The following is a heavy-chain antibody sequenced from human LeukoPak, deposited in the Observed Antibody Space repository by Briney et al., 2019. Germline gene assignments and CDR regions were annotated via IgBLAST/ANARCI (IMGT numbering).Heavy chain of an antibody. CDR3: QFSTSTVDY. CDR2: IWYDGSNK. Sequence: PGGSLRLSCAASGFTFSSYGMHWVRQAPGKGLEWVAVIWYDGSNKYYADSVKGRFTISRDNSKNTLYLQMNSLRAEDTAVYYCQFSTSTVDYWGQGTLVTVSS. V-gene: IGHV3-33*01. D-gene: IGHD2-2*01. CDR1: GFTFSSYG. J-gene: IGHJ4*02.